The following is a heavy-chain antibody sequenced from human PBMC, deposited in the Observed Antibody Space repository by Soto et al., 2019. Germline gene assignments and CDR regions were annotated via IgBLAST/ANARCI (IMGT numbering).Heavy chain of an antibody. D-gene: IGHD3-3*01. V-gene: IGHV4-4*02. CDR2: IYHSGST. CDR1: SGSISSSNW. Sequence: QVQLQESGPGLVKPSGTLSLTCAVSSGSISSSNWWSWVRQPPGKGLEWIGEIYHSGSTNYNPSPKSRVTISVDKSKNQFSLKLSSVTAADTAVYYCARWGYDFWSGSHDAFDIWGQGTMVTVSS. CDR3: ARWGYDFWSGSHDAFDI. J-gene: IGHJ3*02.